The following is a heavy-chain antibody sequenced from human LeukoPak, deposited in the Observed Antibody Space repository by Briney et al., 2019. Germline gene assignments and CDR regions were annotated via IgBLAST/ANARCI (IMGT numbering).Heavy chain of an antibody. V-gene: IGHV3-23*01. J-gene: IGHJ4*02. CDR2: ISGSGGST. Sequence: GGSLRLSCAASGFTFSSYAMNWVRQAPGKGLEWVSGISGSGGSTYYADSVKGRFTISRDNSKNTLYLQMNSLRVEDTAVYYCARDSRGYGFDSWGQGTLVTVSS. CDR3: ARDSRGYGFDS. CDR1: GFTFSSYA. D-gene: IGHD5-12*01.